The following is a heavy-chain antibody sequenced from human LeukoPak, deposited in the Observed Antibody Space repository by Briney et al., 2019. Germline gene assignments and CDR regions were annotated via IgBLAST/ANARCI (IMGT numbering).Heavy chain of an antibody. V-gene: IGHV3-9*01. CDR2: ISWNSGSI. CDR1: GFTFDDYA. CDR3: AKDVYYYGSGGYYD. J-gene: IGHJ4*02. D-gene: IGHD3-10*01. Sequence: GGSLRLSCAASGFTFDDYAMHWVRQAPGKGLEWVSGISWNSGSIGYADSVKGRFTISRDNAKNSLYLQMNSLRAEDTALYYCAKDVYYYGSGGYYDWGQGTLVTVSS.